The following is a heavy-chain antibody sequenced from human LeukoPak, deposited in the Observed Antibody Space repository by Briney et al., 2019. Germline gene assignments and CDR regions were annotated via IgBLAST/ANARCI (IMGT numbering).Heavy chain of an antibody. CDR2: ISYDGSNK. Sequence: GGSLRLSCAASGFTFSSYGMHWVRQAPGKGLEWVAVISYDGSNKYHADSVKGRFTIARDNAKNSLYLQMNSLRAEDTALYYCAKDGTHSSSYMDVWGKGTTVTVSS. V-gene: IGHV3-30*18. J-gene: IGHJ6*03. CDR1: GFTFSSYG. CDR3: AKDGTHSSSYMDV. D-gene: IGHD6-13*01.